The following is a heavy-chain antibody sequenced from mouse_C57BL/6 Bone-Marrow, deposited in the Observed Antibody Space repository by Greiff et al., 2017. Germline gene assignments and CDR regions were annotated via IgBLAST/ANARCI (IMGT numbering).Heavy chain of an antibody. D-gene: IGHD1-1*01. J-gene: IGHJ2*01. CDR2: IDPEDGET. CDR1: GFNIKDYY. CDR3: ASTPYYYGSSSYYFDY. Sequence: VQLQQSGAELVKPGASVKLSCTASGFNIKDYYMHWVKQRTEQGLEWIGRIDPEDGETKYAPKFQGKATITADTSSNTADLQLISLTSEDTAVYYCASTPYYYGSSSYYFDYWGQGTTLTVSS. V-gene: IGHV14-2*01.